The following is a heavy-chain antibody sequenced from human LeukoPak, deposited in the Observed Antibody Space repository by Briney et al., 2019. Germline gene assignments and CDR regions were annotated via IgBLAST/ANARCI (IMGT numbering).Heavy chain of an antibody. D-gene: IGHD1-7*01. CDR3: ARHWGGTTSYYYYMDV. CDR2: IYTSGST. J-gene: IGHJ6*03. V-gene: IGHV4-4*09. Sequence: PSETLSLTCTVSGGSISSYYWSWIRQPPGKGLEWIGYIYTSGSTNYNPSLKSRVTISVDTSKNQSSLKLSSVTAADTAVYYCARHWGGTTSYYYYMDVWGKGTTVTVSS. CDR1: GGSISSYY.